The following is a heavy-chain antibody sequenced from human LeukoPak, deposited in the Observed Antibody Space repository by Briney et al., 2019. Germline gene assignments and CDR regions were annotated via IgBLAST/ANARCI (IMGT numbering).Heavy chain of an antibody. CDR1: GYTFTSYG. CDR3: ARGAIDIVVVVAATFFDY. V-gene: IGHV1-18*01. D-gene: IGHD2-15*01. CDR2: ISAYNGNT. Sequence: ASVKVSCKASGYTFTSYGISWVRQAPGQGFEWMGWISAYNGNTNYAQKLQGRGTMTTDTSTSTAYMELRSLRSDDTDVYYCARGAIDIVVVVAATFFDYWGQGTLVTVSS. J-gene: IGHJ4*02.